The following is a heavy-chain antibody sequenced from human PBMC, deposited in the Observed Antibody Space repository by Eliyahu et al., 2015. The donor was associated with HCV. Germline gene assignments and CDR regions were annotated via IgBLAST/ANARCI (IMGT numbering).Heavy chain of an antibody. Sequence: EVQLVESGGGLVKPGGSLXLSCAGXLDSLSLAWMNWVRQAPGKGLEWIGRIKSKNDGETIDYAAPVKGRFTLSRDDSKNMLYLQMNSLKSEDTGVYYCASLRGGATVFSDHWGQGTLVTVSS. V-gene: IGHV3-15*01. CDR1: DSLSLAW. J-gene: IGHJ4*02. D-gene: IGHD3-16*01. CDR2: IKSKNDGETI. CDR3: ASLRGGATVFSDH.